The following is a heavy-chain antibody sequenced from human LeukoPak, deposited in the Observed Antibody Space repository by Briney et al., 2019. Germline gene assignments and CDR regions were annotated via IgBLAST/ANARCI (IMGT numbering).Heavy chain of an antibody. CDR3: GRIAINANNGMDV. D-gene: IGHD1/OR15-1a*01. CDR2: IGGHETDT. CDR1: GFTFSDYA. V-gene: IGHV3-23*01. J-gene: IGHJ6*02. Sequence: GSLRLSCAVSGFTFSDYAMSWVRQAPGKGLEWVSGIGGHETDTHYADSVRGRFTISRDNSKSTLYLQMNSLRTEDTAVYYCGRIAINANNGMDVWGQGTTVTVSS.